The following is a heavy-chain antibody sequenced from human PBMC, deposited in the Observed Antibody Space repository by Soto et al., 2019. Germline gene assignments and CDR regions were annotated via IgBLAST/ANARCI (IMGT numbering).Heavy chain of an antibody. Sequence: GESLKISCAASGFTFSSYSMNWVRQAPGKGLEWVSSISSSSSYIYYADSVKGRFTISRDNAKNSLYLQMNSLRAEDTAVYYCARDRGDIVVVPASFDIWGHGTMVT. CDR3: ARDRGDIVVVPASFDI. V-gene: IGHV3-21*01. CDR2: ISSSSSYI. J-gene: IGHJ3*02. CDR1: GFTFSSYS. D-gene: IGHD2-2*01.